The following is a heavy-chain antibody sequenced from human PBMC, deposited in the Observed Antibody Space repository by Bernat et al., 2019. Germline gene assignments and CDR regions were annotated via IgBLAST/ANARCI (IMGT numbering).Heavy chain of an antibody. CDR2: IYSGGST. CDR1: GFTVSSNY. Sequence: EVQLVESGGGLIQPGGSLRLSCAASGFTVSSNYMSWVRQAPGKGLEWVSVIYSGGSTYYADSVKGRFTISRDNSKNTLYLQMNSLRAEDTAVYHCARDRVVVAGGWFDPRGQGTLVTVSS. D-gene: IGHD2-15*01. J-gene: IGHJ5*02. CDR3: ARDRVVVAGGWFDP. V-gene: IGHV3-53*01.